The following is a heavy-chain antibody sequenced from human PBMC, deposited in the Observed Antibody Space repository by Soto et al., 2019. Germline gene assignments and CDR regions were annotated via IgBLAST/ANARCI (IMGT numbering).Heavy chain of an antibody. CDR2: ISYDGSNK. CDR3: ARDMHPTIVVVPAAIIY. J-gene: IGHJ4*02. Sequence: GGSLRLSCAASGFTFSSDAMHWVRQAPGKGLEWVAVISYDGSNKYYADSVKGRFTISRDNSKNTLYLQMNSLRAEDTAVYYCARDMHPTIVVVPAAIIYWGQGTLVTVSS. V-gene: IGHV3-30-3*01. CDR1: GFTFSSDA. D-gene: IGHD2-2*01.